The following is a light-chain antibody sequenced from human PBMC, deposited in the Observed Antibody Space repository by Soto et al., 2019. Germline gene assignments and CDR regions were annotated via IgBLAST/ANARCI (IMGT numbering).Light chain of an antibody. J-gene: IGKJ5*01. CDR3: QQYNKWPIA. CDR2: DAS. V-gene: IGKV3-15*01. Sequence: EIVMTQSPAILSVSPGERATLSCGASQSVGTNLAWYQQKPGQTPRLLIYDASTRATGIPDRFVATGSGTEFTLTISSLQSEDFAVYHCQQYNKWPIAFGQGTRLDIK. CDR1: QSVGTN.